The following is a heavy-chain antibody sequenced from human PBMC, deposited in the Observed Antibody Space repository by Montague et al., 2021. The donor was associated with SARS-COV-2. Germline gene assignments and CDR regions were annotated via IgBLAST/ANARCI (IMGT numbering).Heavy chain of an antibody. CDR3: ARDLSLFRQAPDY. CDR2: INASNGDT. CDR1: EFTFTAYY. J-gene: IGHJ4*02. Sequence: SVKVSCKGSEFTFTAYYIYWVRQAPGKGLEWLGWINASNGDTNHAQSFKGRVTMTSDTSIETAYMELSRLTSDDTAVYYCARDLSLFRQAPDYWGQGTLVTVSP. V-gene: IGHV1-2*02. D-gene: IGHD3-3*01.